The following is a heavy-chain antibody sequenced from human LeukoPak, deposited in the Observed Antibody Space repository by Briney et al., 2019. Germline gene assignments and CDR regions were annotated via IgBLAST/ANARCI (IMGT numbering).Heavy chain of an antibody. CDR2: IYYSGST. J-gene: IGHJ5*02. V-gene: IGHV4-39*07. CDR3: ARVNSSSRRWFDP. D-gene: IGHD6-13*01. CDR1: GGSISSSSYY. Sequence: SETLSLTCTVSGGSISSSSYYWGWIRQPPGKGLEWIGSIYYSGSTYYKSSLKSRVTISVDTSKNQFSLKLSSVTAADTAVYYCARVNSSSRRWFDPWGQGTLVTVSS.